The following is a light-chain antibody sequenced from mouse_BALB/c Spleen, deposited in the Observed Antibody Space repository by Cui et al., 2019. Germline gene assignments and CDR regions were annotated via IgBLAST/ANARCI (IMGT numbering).Light chain of an antibody. V-gene: IGKV10-94*01. J-gene: IGKJ4*01. CDR2: YTS. Sequence: DTRMPPTTLPPAASLGARVTISCSASQDISDYLNWYQQKPGGTVKLLIYYTSSLHTGVPSRFSGSGSGTGYSLTISTLEPEDIATYYCQQYSNLPFTFGSGTKLEIK. CDR3: QQYSNLPFT. CDR1: QDISDY.